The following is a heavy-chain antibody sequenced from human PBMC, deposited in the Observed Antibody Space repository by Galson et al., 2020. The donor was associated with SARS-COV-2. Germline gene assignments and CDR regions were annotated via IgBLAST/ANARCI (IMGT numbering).Heavy chain of an antibody. CDR1: GFTFSSYS. J-gene: IGHJ5*02. Sequence: GGTLRLSCAASGFTFSSYSMNWLRQAPGKGLEWVSSISSSSYIYYADSVKGRFTISRDNAKNSLYLQMNSLRAEDTAVYYCARPRHYYDPWFDPWGQGTLVTVSS. D-gene: IGHD3-22*01. V-gene: IGHV3-21*01. CDR2: ISSSSYI. CDR3: ARPRHYYDPWFDP.